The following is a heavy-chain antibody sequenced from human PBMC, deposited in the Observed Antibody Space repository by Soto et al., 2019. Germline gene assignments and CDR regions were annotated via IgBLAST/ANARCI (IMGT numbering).Heavy chain of an antibody. CDR2: ISYDGSNK. CDR3: AKDWITMIVVGNWFDP. V-gene: IGHV3-30*18. Sequence: QVQLVESGGGVVQPGRSLRLSCAASGFTFRSYGMHWVRQAPGKGLEWVAVISYDGSNKYYADSVKGRFTISRDNSKNTLYLQTNSLRAEDTAVYYCAKDWITMIVVGNWFDPWGQGTLVTVSS. J-gene: IGHJ5*02. CDR1: GFTFRSYG. D-gene: IGHD3-22*01.